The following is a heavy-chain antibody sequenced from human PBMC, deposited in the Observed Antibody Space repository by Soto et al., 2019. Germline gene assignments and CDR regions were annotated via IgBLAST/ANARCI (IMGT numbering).Heavy chain of an antibody. D-gene: IGHD2-2*01. CDR2: MYPGDSDT. CDR3: ARRPSRWYYFDY. CDR1: GYSFTNYW. Sequence: GESLKISCKGSGYSFTNYWIGWVRQMPGKGLEWMGIMYPGDSDTRYSPSFQGQVTMSADRSISTAYLQWSSLKASDTAIYYCARRPSRWYYFDYWGEGTLGTVSS. J-gene: IGHJ4*02. V-gene: IGHV5-51*01.